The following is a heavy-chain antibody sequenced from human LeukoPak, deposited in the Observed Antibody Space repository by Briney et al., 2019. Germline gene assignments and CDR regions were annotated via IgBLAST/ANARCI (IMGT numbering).Heavy chain of an antibody. CDR1: GYTFTSYY. CDR3: ARFRGEQQLVWGYYYYYMDV. J-gene: IGHJ6*03. Sequence: RASVKVSCKASGYTFTSYYMHWVRQAPGQGLEWMGIINPSGGSTSYAQKFQGRVTMTRNTSISTAYMELSSLRSEDTAVYYCARFRGEQQLVWGYYYYYMDVWGKGTTVTVSS. D-gene: IGHD6-13*01. CDR2: INPSGGST. V-gene: IGHV1-46*01.